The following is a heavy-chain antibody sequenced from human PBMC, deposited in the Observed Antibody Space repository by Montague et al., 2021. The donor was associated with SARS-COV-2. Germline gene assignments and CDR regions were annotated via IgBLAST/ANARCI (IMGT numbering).Heavy chain of an antibody. V-gene: IGHV4-61*08. J-gene: IGHJ4*02. CDR3: ARWDPQTLTLIGLRGKSASDY. D-gene: IGHD4-23*01. Sequence: ETLSLTCTVSGDSLSSGGYYWTWIRGSPGKGLEWIAEINHSGTTNYNFNASLRSRVTISVDTSKSQFSLKLSSVTAADTGVYYCARWDPQTLTLIGLRGKSASDYWGQGTLVTVSS. CDR1: GDSLSSGGYY. CDR2: INHSGTTNY.